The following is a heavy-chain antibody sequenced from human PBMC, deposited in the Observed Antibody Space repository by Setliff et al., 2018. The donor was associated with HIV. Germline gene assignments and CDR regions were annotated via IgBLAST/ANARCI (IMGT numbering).Heavy chain of an antibody. V-gene: IGHV1-2*02. Sequence: SCKASGYTFTDYYIHWVRQAPGQGLEWMGWINPNTGVTTYALKFQGRVTITRDTSISTAYMELSRLRSDDTAVYYCARGELGYCSITSCYAGWFDPWGLGTLVTVSS. CDR3: ARGELGYCSITSCYAGWFDP. CDR1: GYTFTDYY. CDR2: INPNTGVT. J-gene: IGHJ5*02. D-gene: IGHD2-2*01.